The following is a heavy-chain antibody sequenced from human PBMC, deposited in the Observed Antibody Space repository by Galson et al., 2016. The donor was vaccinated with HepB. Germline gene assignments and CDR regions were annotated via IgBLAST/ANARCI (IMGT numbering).Heavy chain of an antibody. D-gene: IGHD1-26*01. J-gene: IGHJ4*02. Sequence: CAASGLNFSPYGMHWVRQAPGEGLEWVAGISHDGSNTYHADSVKGRFTISRDNAKQTLFLQMNSLRAEDTAVYYCARELEKWVSTYGAFDSWGQGTLVTVSS. V-gene: IGHV3-30*04. CDR2: ISHDGSNT. CDR3: ARELEKWVSTYGAFDS. CDR1: GLNFSPYG.